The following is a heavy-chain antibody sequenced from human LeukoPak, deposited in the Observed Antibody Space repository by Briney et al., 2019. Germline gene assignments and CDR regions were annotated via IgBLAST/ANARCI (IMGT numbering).Heavy chain of an antibody. V-gene: IGHV5-51*01. CDR1: GYIFTSYW. J-gene: IGHJ4*02. D-gene: IGHD3-22*01. CDR2: IYPGDSDT. Sequence: GESLKISCEGSGYIFTSYWIGWVRQVPGKGLEWMGIIYPGDSDTRYSPSFQGQVTISADKSISTAYLQWSSLKASDTAMYYCARPDNYYDSSGYLYWGQGTLVTVSS. CDR3: ARPDNYYDSSGYLY.